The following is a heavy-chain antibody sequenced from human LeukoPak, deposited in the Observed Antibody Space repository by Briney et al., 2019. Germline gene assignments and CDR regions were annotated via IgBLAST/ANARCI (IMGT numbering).Heavy chain of an antibody. CDR2: IYYSGST. D-gene: IGHD2-2*02. J-gene: IGHJ3*02. CDR3: ARETYCSSTSCYKRQNAFDI. CDR1: GGSISSGDYY. V-gene: IGHV4-30-4*08. Sequence: SETLSLTCTVPGGSISSGDYYWSWIRQPPGKGLEWIGYIYYSGSTYYNPSLKSRVTISVDTSKNQFSLKLSSVTAADTAVYYCARETYCSSTSCYKRQNAFDIWGQGTMVTVSS.